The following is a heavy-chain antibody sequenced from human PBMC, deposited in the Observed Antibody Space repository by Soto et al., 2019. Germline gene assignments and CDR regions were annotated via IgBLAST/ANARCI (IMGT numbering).Heavy chain of an antibody. D-gene: IGHD3-10*01. V-gene: IGHV1-18*01. CDR2: IRTSNSNT. CDR1: CYTFSPHG. CDR3: ARGAFGEVSFDY. J-gene: IGHJ4*02. Sequence: APVKVSFKASCYTFSPHGIHLVGQAPGQGLEWMGWIRTSNSNTNYAKNLQGRVTMTTDTSTSTAYMELRSLRSDDTAVYYCARGAFGEVSFDYWGQGTQVTVSS.